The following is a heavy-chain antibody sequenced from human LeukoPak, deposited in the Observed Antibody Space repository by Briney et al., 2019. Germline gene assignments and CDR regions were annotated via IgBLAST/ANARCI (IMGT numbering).Heavy chain of an antibody. D-gene: IGHD3-3*01. CDR2: IYPGDSDT. J-gene: IGHJ5*02. CDR3: ARHDSYDFWSGSTGRFDP. Sequence: GESLKISCKGSGYSFTSYWIGWVRQMPGKGLEWMGIIYPGDSDTRYSPSCQGQVTISADKSISTAYLQWSSLKASDTAMYYCARHDSYDFWSGSTGRFDPWGQGTLVTVSS. CDR1: GYSFTSYW. V-gene: IGHV5-51*01.